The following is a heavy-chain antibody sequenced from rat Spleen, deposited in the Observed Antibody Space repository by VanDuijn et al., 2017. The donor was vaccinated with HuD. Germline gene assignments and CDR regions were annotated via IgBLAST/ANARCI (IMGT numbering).Heavy chain of an antibody. V-gene: IGHV2-6*01. CDR2: IASGGST. Sequence: QVQLKESGPGLVQPSQTLSLTCTVSGFSLTSNSVSWVRQPPGKGLEWIAAIASGGSTYYNSALKSRLSISRDTSKSQVFLKMNSLQTEDTAIYFCTKECYPGITYYFDYWGQGVMVTVST. CDR1: GFSLTSNS. D-gene: IGHD1-4*01. CDR3: TKECYPGITYYFDY. J-gene: IGHJ2*01.